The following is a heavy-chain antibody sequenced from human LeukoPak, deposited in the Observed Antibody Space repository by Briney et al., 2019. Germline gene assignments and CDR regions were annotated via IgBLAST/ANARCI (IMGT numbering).Heavy chain of an antibody. D-gene: IGHD3-16*02. CDR2: IIPILGIA. V-gene: IGHV1-69*04. CDR1: GGTFSSYA. CDR3: ARDSVKGFDP. Sequence: GSSVKVSCKASGGTFSSYAISWVRQAPGQGLEWMGRIIPILGIANYAQKFQGRVTITADKSTSTAYMELRSLRSDDTAVYYCARDSVKGFDPWGQGTLVTVSS. J-gene: IGHJ5*02.